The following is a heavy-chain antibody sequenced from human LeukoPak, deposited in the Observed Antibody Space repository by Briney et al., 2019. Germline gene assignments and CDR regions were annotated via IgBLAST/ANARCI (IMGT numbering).Heavy chain of an antibody. D-gene: IGHD6-19*01. J-gene: IGHJ4*02. Sequence: SETLSLTCTVSGGSISSGTYYWGWIRQPPGKGLEWIGSIYYGGSTYYTPSLKSRVTISVDTSKNQFSLKLSSVTAADTAVYYCANAPAKSGWYYLFDYWGQGTLVTVSS. CDR1: GGSISSGTYY. V-gene: IGHV4-39*01. CDR3: ANAPAKSGWYYLFDY. CDR2: IYYGGST.